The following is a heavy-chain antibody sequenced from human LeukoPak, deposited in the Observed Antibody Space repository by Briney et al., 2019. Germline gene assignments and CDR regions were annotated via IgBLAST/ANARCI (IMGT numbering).Heavy chain of an antibody. CDR1: GDSVSIISAT. Sequence: SQTLSLTCVISGDSVSIISATWDWIRQTPSRGLEWLGRTYYRSNWYNDYAVYVKSRITITPDTSNNQFSLQLNAVTREDTAVYFFSRHWEQPNYYYGLDVWGQGTTVTVSS. D-gene: IGHD1-26*01. V-gene: IGHV6-1*01. J-gene: IGHJ6*02. CDR3: SRHWEQPNYYYGLDV. CDR2: TYYRSNWYN.